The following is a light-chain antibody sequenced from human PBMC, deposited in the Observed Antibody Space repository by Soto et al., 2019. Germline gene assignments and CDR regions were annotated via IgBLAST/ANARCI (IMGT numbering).Light chain of an antibody. J-gene: IGKJ1*01. CDR2: GAS. Sequence: EIVLTQSPGTLSLSPGERATLSCRASQSVSSGYLAWYQQKPGQAPRLLIYGASSRATGIPDRFSGSGSGTDFTLTISRLEPEDFAVYYCQQYGSSPQTFGQGTQVAIK. CDR3: QQYGSSPQT. V-gene: IGKV3-20*01. CDR1: QSVSSGY.